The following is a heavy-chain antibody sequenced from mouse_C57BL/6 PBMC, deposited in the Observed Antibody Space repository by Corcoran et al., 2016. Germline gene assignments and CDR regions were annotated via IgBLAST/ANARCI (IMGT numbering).Heavy chain of an antibody. Sequence: EVQLQQSGPELVKPGASVKIPCKASGYTFTDYNMDWVKQSHGKSLEWIGDINPNNGGTIYNQKFKGKATLTVDKSSSTAYMELRSLTSEDTAVYYCARALRDWYFDVWGTGTTVTVSS. J-gene: IGHJ1*03. CDR3: ARALRDWYFDV. D-gene: IGHD2-12*01. V-gene: IGHV1-18*01. CDR1: GYTFTDYN. CDR2: INPNNGGT.